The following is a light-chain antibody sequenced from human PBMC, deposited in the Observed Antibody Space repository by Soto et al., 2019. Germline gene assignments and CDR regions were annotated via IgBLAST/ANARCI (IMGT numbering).Light chain of an antibody. J-gene: IGKJ2*01. CDR3: QQYNNWPPMYT. Sequence: EIVMTQSPATLSVSPGERATLSCRASQSVSSNLAWYQQKPGQAPRLLIYGASTRATGIPARFSGSGSGTEITLTISSLQSEDFGVYYCQQYNNWPPMYTCGQGTKLEIK. V-gene: IGKV3-15*01. CDR2: GAS. CDR1: QSVSSN.